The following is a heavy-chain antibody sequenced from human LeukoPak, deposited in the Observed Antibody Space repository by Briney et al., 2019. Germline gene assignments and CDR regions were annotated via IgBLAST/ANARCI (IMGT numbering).Heavy chain of an antibody. CDR1: GYTLTELS. V-gene: IGHV1-24*01. D-gene: IGHD1-14*01. J-gene: IGHJ5*02. CDR3: ATGIALNLNWFDP. CDR2: FDPEDGET. Sequence: ASVKVSCKVSGYTLTELSMHWVRQAPGKGLEWMGGFDPEDGETIYAQKFQGRVTMTDDTSTDTAYMELSGVRSEDTAVYYCATGIALNLNWFDPWGQGTLATVSS.